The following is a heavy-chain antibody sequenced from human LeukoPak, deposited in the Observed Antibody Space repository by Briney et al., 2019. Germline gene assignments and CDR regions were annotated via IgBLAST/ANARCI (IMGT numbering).Heavy chain of an antibody. D-gene: IGHD4-17*01. J-gene: IGHJ4*02. CDR2: INSDGSST. Sequence: GGSLRLSCAASGFTFSSYAMSWVRQAPGKGLVWVSRINSDGSSTSYADSVKGRFTISRDNAKNTLYLQMNSLRAEDTAVYYCARDAYGDYVVDYWGQGILVTVSS. V-gene: IGHV3-74*01. CDR1: GFTFSSYA. CDR3: ARDAYGDYVVDY.